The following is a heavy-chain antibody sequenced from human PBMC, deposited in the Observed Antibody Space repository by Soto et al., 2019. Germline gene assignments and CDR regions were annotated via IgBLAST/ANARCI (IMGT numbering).Heavy chain of an antibody. CDR1: GGSISRGDYY. J-gene: IGHJ5*02. CDR3: AVVPAAIGYFRFFDP. CDR2: IYYSGST. Sequence: SETLSLTCTVSGGSISRGDYYWSWIRQPPGKGLEWIGYIYYSGSTYYNPSLKSRVTISVDTSKNQFSLKLSSVTAADTAVYYCAVVPAAIGYFRFFDPWGQGTLVTVSS. D-gene: IGHD2-2*01. V-gene: IGHV4-30-4*01.